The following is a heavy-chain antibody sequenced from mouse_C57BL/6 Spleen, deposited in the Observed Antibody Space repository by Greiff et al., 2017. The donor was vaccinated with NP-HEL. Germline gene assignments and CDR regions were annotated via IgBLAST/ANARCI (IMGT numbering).Heavy chain of an antibody. V-gene: IGHV14-4*01. Sequence: DVQLQESGAELVRPGASVKLSCTASGFNIKDDYMHWVKQRPEQGLEWIGWIDPENGDTEYASKFQGKATITADTSSNTAYLQLSSLTSEDTAVYYCTTYYGSSLDYWGQGTTLTVSS. D-gene: IGHD1-1*01. CDR2: IDPENGDT. J-gene: IGHJ2*01. CDR3: TTYYGSSLDY. CDR1: GFNIKDDY.